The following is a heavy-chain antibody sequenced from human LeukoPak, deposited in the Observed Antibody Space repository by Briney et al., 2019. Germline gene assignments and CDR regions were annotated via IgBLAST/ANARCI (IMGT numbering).Heavy chain of an antibody. CDR3: ARMEMATAIFDY. V-gene: IGHV1-18*04. Sequence: ASVKVSCKASGYTFTGYYMHWVRQAPGQGLEWMGWISAYNGNTNYAQNLQGRVTMTTDTSTSTAYMELRSLRSDDTAMYYCARMEMATAIFDYWGQGTLVTVSS. CDR1: GYTFTGYY. D-gene: IGHD5-24*01. CDR2: ISAYNGNT. J-gene: IGHJ4*02.